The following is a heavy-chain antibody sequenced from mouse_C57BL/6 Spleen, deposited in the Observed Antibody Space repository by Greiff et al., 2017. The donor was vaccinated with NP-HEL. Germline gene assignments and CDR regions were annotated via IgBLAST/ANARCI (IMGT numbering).Heavy chain of an antibody. Sequence: VQLKQPGPELVKPGASVKLSCKASGYTFTSYWMHWVKQRPGKGLEWIGNINPSNGGTNYNEKFKSKATLTVDKSSTTAYMQLSSLTSEDSAVYYCARRRFITTVVANDYFDYWGEGTPLTVSS. D-gene: IGHD1-1*01. V-gene: IGHV1-53*01. J-gene: IGHJ2*01. CDR2: INPSNGGT. CDR1: GYTFTSYW. CDR3: ARRRFITTVVANDYFDY.